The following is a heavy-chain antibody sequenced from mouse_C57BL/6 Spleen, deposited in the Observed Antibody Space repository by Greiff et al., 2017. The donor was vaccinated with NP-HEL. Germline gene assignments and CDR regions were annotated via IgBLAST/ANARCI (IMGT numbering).Heavy chain of an antibody. CDR1: GYTFTSYW. J-gene: IGHJ4*01. Sequence: QVQLQQPGTELVKPGASVKLSCKASGYTFTSYWMHWVKQRPGQGLEWIGNINPSNGGTNYNEKFKSKATLTVDKSSSTAYMQLSSLTSEDSAVYYCAKKWGRYGYAGGYAMDYWGQGTSVTVSS. D-gene: IGHD2-2*01. V-gene: IGHV1-53*01. CDR3: AKKWGRYGYAGGYAMDY. CDR2: INPSNGGT.